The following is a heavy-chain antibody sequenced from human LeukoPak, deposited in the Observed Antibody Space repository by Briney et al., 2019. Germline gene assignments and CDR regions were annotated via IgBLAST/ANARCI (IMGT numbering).Heavy chain of an antibody. V-gene: IGHV1-2*02. Sequence: ASVRVSCKASGYTFTDHYMHWVRQAPGQGLEHMGWINPNSGDMKYAQKFQGRVTMTRGTSINTAYMELRSLRSDDTAVYYCARLYPSIPVAGSGNCFDSWGQGTLVTVSS. CDR3: ARLYPSIPVAGSGNCFDS. CDR2: INPNSGDM. CDR1: GYTFTDHY. J-gene: IGHJ4*02. D-gene: IGHD6-19*01.